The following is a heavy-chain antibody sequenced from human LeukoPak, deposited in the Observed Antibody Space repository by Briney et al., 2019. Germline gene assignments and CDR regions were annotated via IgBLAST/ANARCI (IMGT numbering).Heavy chain of an antibody. J-gene: IGHJ6*03. D-gene: IGHD3-22*01. CDR3: AKTGYYYGDYYYYMDV. V-gene: IGHV3-30*02. Sequence: PGGSLRLSCAASGFTFSRYWMSWVRQAPGKGLEWVAFIRYDGSNKYYADSVKGRFTISRDNSKNTLYLQMNSLRVEDTAVYYCAKTGYYYGDYYYYMDVWGKGTTVTISS. CDR2: IRYDGSNK. CDR1: GFTFSRYW.